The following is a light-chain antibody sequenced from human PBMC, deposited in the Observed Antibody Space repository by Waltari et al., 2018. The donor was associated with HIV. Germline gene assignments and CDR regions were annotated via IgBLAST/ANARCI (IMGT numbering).Light chain of an antibody. CDR3: QQRGDWPLT. V-gene: IGKV3-11*01. CDR2: DAS. J-gene: IGKJ5*01. Sequence: EIVLTQSPATLSLSPGERATLSCRASQSVSSFLAWYQQRPGQAPRLLISDASNRATGVPLRFSGSGSGTDFTLTISSLEPEDFAIYYCQQRGDWPLTFGQGTRLEI. CDR1: QSVSSF.